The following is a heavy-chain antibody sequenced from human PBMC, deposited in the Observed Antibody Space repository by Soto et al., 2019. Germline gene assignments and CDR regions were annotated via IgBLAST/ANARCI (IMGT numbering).Heavy chain of an antibody. V-gene: IGHV3-23*01. D-gene: IGHD3-9*01. CDR3: AKERYSARCPGH. J-gene: IGHJ4*01. Sequence: PEGYLRLSCGASGYTFSSYAMSWVRHAPGKGLEWVSALSGNACSTYYAESAKGRVTISRDHSKNTLYLQMNRLRAEDTAVYYCAKERYSARCPGHCGHGTPVSVCS. CDR1: GYTFSSYA. CDR2: LSGNACST.